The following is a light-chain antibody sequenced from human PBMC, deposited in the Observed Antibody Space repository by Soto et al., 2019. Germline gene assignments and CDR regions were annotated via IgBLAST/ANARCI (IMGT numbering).Light chain of an antibody. CDR1: QSVSSN. J-gene: IGKJ1*01. Sequence: EIVMTQSPGTLSVSPGEGATLSCRASQSVSSNLAWYQQKPGQAPRLLIHGASTRATGIPARFSGSGSGTEFTLTISSLQSEDFATYYCQHYNSYSEAFGQGTKVELK. CDR2: GAS. CDR3: QHYNSYSEA. V-gene: IGKV3-15*01.